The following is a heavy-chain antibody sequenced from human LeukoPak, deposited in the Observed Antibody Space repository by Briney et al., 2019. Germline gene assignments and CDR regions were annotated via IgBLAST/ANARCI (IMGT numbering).Heavy chain of an antibody. CDR1: GFTFDDYA. CDR2: ISWNGGSI. V-gene: IGHV3-9*01. D-gene: IGHD3-10*01. CDR3: AKDIGSDHLLDY. J-gene: IGHJ4*02. Sequence: GGSLRLSCAASGFTFDDYAMHWVRQAPGKGLEWVSGISWNGGSIGYADSVKGRFSISRDNAKNSLYLQMNSLRAEDTALYYCAKDIGSDHLLDYWGQGTLVTVSS.